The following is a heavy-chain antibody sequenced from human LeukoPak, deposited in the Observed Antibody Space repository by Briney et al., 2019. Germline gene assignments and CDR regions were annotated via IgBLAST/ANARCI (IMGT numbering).Heavy chain of an antibody. CDR3: ARNHYYDSSGIDY. CDR1: GDSFSDYY. CDR2: INHSGST. D-gene: IGHD3-22*01. V-gene: IGHV4-34*01. Sequence: SETLSLTCAVYGDSFSDYYWSWIRQPPGKGLEWIGEINHSGSTNYNPSLKSRVTISVDTSKNQFSLKLSSVTAADTAVYYCARNHYYDSSGIDYWGQGTLVTVSS. J-gene: IGHJ4*02.